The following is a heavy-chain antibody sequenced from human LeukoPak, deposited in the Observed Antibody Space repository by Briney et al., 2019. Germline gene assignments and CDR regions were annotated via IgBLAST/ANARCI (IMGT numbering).Heavy chain of an antibody. V-gene: IGHV4-39*01. CDR2: IYYSRST. CDR1: GGSISSSSYY. J-gene: IGHJ4*02. CDR3: ARLGGDYGDYGLYFDY. D-gene: IGHD4-17*01. Sequence: PSETLSLTCTVSGGSISSSSYYWGRIRQPPGKGLEWIGSIYYSRSTYYNPSLKSRVTISVDTSKNQFSLKLSTVTAADTAVYYCARLGGDYGDYGLYFDYWGQGTLVTVSS.